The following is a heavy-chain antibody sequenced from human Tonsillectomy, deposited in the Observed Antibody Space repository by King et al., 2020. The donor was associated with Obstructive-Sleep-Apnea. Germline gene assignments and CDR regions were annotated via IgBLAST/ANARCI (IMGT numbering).Heavy chain of an antibody. CDR2: ISRSSSTI. D-gene: IGHD3-10*01. J-gene: IGHJ4*02. CDR3: ARGDVVRGVISDY. CDR1: GFSFSDYY. Sequence: VQLVESGGGLVKSGGSLRLSCAASGFSFSDYYMSWIRQAPGKGLEWVSYISRSSSTIYYADSVKGRFIISRDNAKNYLYLQMNSLRAEDTAVYYCARGDVVRGVISDYWGQGTLVTVSS. V-gene: IGHV3-11*01.